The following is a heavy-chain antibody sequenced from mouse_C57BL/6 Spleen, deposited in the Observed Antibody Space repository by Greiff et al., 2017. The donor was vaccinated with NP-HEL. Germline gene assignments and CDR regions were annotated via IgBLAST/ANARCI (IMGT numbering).Heavy chain of an antibody. V-gene: IGHV5-6*01. J-gene: IGHJ2*02. Sequence: EVQLQESGGDLVKPGGSLKLSCAASGFTFSSYGMSWVRQTPDKRLEWVATISSGGSYTYYPDSVKGRFTISRDNAKNTLYLQISSLTSEDTSIYYCARHDGSSFDYWGQGTSLTVSS. CDR2: ISSGGSYT. D-gene: IGHD1-3*01. CDR3: ARHDGSSFDY. CDR1: GFTFSSYG.